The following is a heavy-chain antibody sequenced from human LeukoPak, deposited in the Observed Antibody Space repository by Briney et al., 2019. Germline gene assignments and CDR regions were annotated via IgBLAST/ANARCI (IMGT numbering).Heavy chain of an antibody. D-gene: IGHD6-19*01. V-gene: IGHV4-59*11. CDR2: IYYCWST. J-gene: IGHJ6*02. CDR3: ARERIAVAATKSSYYHYGMDV. CDR1: VRSLSSLY. Sequence: SETLSLTCTLSVRSLSSLYWSWPRHPPEGGVVCIGYIYYCWSTNYNPSLKSRVNISVDTSKSQFSLKPSSVTDADTAGYYCARERIAVAATKSSYYHYGMDVWGQGTTVTVSS.